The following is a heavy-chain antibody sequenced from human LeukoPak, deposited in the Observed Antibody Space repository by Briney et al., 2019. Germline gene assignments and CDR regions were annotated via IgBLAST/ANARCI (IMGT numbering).Heavy chain of an antibody. CDR1: GFIFNNAW. J-gene: IGHJ4*02. Sequence: GGSLRLSCAASGFIFNNAWMSWVRLPPGKGREWVGRIKKKAGGGTTDYAAAVKGRFTIQREESKITAYEQRKSRKTEDTAVYYCTTSGTPFQYWGQGTLVTVSS. CDR2: IKKKAGGGTT. V-gene: IGHV3-15*01. D-gene: IGHD3-10*01. CDR3: TTSGTPFQY.